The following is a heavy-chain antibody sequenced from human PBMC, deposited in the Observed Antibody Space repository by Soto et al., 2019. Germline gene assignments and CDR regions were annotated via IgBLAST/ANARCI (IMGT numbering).Heavy chain of an antibody. J-gene: IGHJ6*02. D-gene: IGHD3-10*01. V-gene: IGHV3-64*01. CDR2: ISSNGGST. CDR3: TKPKYRGVVVNV. Sequence: GGSLRLSCAASGFALSRYWMSWVRQAPGKGLEYVSAISSNGGSTYYANSVKGRFTISRDNSKNTLYLQMGSLRAEDMAVYYCTKPKYRGVVVNVWGQGTTVTVSS. CDR1: GFALSRYW.